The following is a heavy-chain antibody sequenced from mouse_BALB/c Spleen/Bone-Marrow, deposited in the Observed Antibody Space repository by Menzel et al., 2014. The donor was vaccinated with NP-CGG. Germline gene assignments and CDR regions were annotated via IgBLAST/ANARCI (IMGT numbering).Heavy chain of an antibody. CDR1: GFTFSSYT. CDR3: TRDLYDGYSYYAMDY. CDR2: ISSVGIYT. V-gene: IGHV5-6-4*01. Sequence: EVQLQQSGGGLVKPGRSLKLSCAASGFTFSSYTMSWVRQTPEKRLEWVATISSVGIYTYYPDSVKGRFTISRDNAKNTLYLQMSSLRSEDTAMYYCTRDLYDGYSYYAMDYWGQGTSVTVSS. D-gene: IGHD2-3*01. J-gene: IGHJ4*01.